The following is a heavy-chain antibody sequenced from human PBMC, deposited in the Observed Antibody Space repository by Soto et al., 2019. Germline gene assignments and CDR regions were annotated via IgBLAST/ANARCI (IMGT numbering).Heavy chain of an antibody. V-gene: IGHV3-23*01. CDR2: ISDNGGTT. CDR3: AKDRLAGNFDY. J-gene: IGHJ4*02. CDR1: EFTFSNYA. Sequence: GGSLRLSCAASEFTFSNYAMSWVRQAPGKGLEWVSSISDNGGTTYYADSVKGRFTISRDNSKNTLYLQMNGLGVEDTAVYYCAKDRLAGNFDYWGQGTQVTVSS.